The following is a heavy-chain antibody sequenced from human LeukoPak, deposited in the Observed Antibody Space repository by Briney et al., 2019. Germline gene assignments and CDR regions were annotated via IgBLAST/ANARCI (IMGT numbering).Heavy chain of an antibody. J-gene: IGHJ3*02. D-gene: IGHD3-22*01. CDR1: GGSISSYY. CDR2: IYYSGST. V-gene: IGHV4-59*01. Sequence: SETLSLTCTVSGGSISSYYWSWIRQPPGKGLEWIGYIYYSGSTNYNPSLKSRVTISVDTSKNQFSLKLSSVTAADTAVYYCARVPNYYEDAFDIWGQGTMVTVSS. CDR3: ARVPNYYEDAFDI.